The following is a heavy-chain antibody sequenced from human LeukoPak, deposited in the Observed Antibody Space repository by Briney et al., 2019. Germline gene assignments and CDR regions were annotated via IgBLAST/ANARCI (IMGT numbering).Heavy chain of an antibody. Sequence: PGGSLRLSCAASGFTVSSNYMSWIRQPAGKGLEWIGRLYTGGSTNYNPSLKSRVTMSADTSKNQFSLKLSSVTAADTAVYYCAREQIYGDYFWFDPWGQGTLVTVSS. J-gene: IGHJ5*02. CDR1: GFTVSSNY. V-gene: IGHV4-4*07. CDR3: AREQIYGDYFWFDP. D-gene: IGHD4-17*01. CDR2: LYTGGST.